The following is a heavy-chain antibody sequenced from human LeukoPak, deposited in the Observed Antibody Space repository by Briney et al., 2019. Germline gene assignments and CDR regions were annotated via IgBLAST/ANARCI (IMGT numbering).Heavy chain of an antibody. Sequence: AGGSLRLSCAASGFTFSDYYMGWIRQAPGKGLEWIGSIYYSGSTYYNPSLKSRVTISVDTSKNQFSLKLSSVTAADTAVYYCARDLMSGRTKDAFDIWGQGTMVTVSS. D-gene: IGHD2-8*01. V-gene: IGHV4-38-2*02. CDR2: IYYSGST. CDR3: ARDLMSGRTKDAFDI. CDR1: GFTFSDYY. J-gene: IGHJ3*02.